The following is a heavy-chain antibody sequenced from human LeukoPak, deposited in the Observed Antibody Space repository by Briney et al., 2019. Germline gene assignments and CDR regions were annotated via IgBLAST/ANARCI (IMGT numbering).Heavy chain of an antibody. J-gene: IGHJ4*02. D-gene: IGHD3-16*01. CDR1: GFTFSSYA. V-gene: IGHV3-53*01. Sequence: GASLRLSCAVSGFTFSSYAMSWVRQAPGKGLEWVSLIYSGGGTYYADSVKGRFTISRDKSRNTLYLQMNSLRAEDTAVYYCVRGPGYPGGKLDYWGQGTLVTVSS. CDR3: VRGPGYPGGKLDY. CDR2: IYSGGGT.